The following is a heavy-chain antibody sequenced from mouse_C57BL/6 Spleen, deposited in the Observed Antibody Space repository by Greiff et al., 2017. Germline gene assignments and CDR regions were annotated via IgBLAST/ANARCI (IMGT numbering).Heavy chain of an antibody. Sequence: VQLQQSGPELVKPGASVKISCKASGYTFTDYYMNWVKQSHGKSLEWIGDINPNNGGTSYNQKFKGKATLTVDKSSSTAYMELRSLTSEDSAVYYCARWGLREGFDYWGQGTTLTVSS. CDR3: ARWGLREGFDY. J-gene: IGHJ2*01. V-gene: IGHV1-26*01. CDR1: GYTFTDYY. D-gene: IGHD2-4*01. CDR2: INPNNGGT.